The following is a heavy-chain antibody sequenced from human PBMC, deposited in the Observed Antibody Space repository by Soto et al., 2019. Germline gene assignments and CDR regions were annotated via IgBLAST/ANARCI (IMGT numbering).Heavy chain of an antibody. CDR2: ISAYNGNT. Sequence: QVQLVQSGAEVKKPGASVKVSCKTSGYTFTSYALTWVRQAPGQGLEWMGWISAYNGNTNYAQKLQGRVTMTTDTSTTTAYMELMSLRSDDTAVYYCARDRGDTASRELDYWGQGTLVTVSS. CDR1: GYTFTSYA. D-gene: IGHD3-10*01. J-gene: IGHJ4*02. CDR3: ARDRGDTASRELDY. V-gene: IGHV1-18*01.